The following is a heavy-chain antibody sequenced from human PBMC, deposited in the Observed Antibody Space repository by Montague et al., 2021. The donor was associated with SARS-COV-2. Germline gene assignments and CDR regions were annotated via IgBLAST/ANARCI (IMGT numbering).Heavy chain of an antibody. CDR3: ARGSGWMGNAFDI. CDR2: IYYSGST. Sequence: SETLSLTCTLSGGSISSYYWSWIRQPPGKGLELIGYIYYSGSTNYNPSLKNRVTISVDTPKNQFSLKLSSVTVADTAVYYCARGSGWMGNAFDIWGQGTMVTVSS. D-gene: IGHD6-19*01. CDR1: GGSISSYY. J-gene: IGHJ3*02. V-gene: IGHV4-59*01.